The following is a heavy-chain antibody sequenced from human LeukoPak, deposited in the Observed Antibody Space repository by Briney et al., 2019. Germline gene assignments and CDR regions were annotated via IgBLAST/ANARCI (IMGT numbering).Heavy chain of an antibody. D-gene: IGHD3-22*01. CDR3: ARDSSGSR. Sequence: GGSLRLSCAASGFTFSLYRMSGVREPPGKGLEWVAKIKEDGSEKYYVDSGTGHFTICRDNDKNSPYVELTSRRVEDQVLFCCARDSSGSRWGQGTLVNVSS. CDR1: GFTFSLYR. V-gene: IGHV3-7*01. CDR2: IKEDGSEK. J-gene: IGHJ4*02.